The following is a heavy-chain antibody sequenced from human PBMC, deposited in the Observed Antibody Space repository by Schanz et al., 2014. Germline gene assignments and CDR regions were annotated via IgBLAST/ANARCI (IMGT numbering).Heavy chain of an antibody. CDR1: GYIFINSG. CDR2: ISVYNHNK. J-gene: IGHJ4*02. D-gene: IGHD3-16*02. Sequence: QIQLVQSGPEVKKPGATVKVSCKASGYIFINSGISWVRQAPGQGLEWMGWISVYNHNKEYDQKFQGRVTMTTDTSTSTAYRALTDLRSDGTDVYNCARDRRVFVLDELYDFDSWGQGTLVTVSS. CDR3: ARDRRVFVLDELYDFDS. V-gene: IGHV1-18*01.